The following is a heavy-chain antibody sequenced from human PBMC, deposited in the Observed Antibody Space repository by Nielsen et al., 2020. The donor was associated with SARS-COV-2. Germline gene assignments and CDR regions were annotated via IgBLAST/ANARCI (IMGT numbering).Heavy chain of an antibody. CDR3: AKLGGGYGDYGYYYGMDG. J-gene: IGHJ6*02. V-gene: IGHV3-9*01. D-gene: IGHD4-17*01. CDR1: GFTFDDHA. CDR2: ISWNSGSI. Sequence: SLKIFCAAFGFTFDDHAMHWVRQAPGKGLEWVLGISWNSGSIGYAVSVKGRFTISRDNAKNSLYLQMNSLRAEDTALYYCAKLGGGYGDYGYYYGMDGWGQGTTVTVSS.